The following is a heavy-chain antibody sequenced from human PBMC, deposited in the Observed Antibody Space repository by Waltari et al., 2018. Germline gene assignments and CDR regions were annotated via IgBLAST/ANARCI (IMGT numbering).Heavy chain of an antibody. V-gene: IGHV3-43D*04. J-gene: IGHJ6*02. CDR2: ITWDGRST. Sequence: EVQLEESGGGVVQPGGSLRLSCAASGFPFDDFAMHWVRQAPGEGVEWVFLITWDGRSTYYADSGKGRVAISRENGKDFLYLQMNSLRPEDTALYYCVKEAAGYDSLIANGLDVWGQGTTVTVSS. D-gene: IGHD3-9*01. CDR1: GFPFDDFA. CDR3: VKEAAGYDSLIANGLDV.